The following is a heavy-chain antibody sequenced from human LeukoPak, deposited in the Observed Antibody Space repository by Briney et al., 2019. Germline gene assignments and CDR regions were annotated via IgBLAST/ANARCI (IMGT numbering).Heavy chain of an antibody. V-gene: IGHV1-8*01. Sequence: ASVKVSCKASGYTFTSYDINWVRQATGQGLERMGWMNPNSGNTGYAQKFQGRVTMTRNTSISTAYMELSSLRSEDTAVYYCARVRGVYSSSWNRYYFDYWGQGTLVTVSS. CDR1: GYTFTSYD. CDR2: MNPNSGNT. CDR3: ARVRGVYSSSWNRYYFDY. D-gene: IGHD6-13*01. J-gene: IGHJ4*02.